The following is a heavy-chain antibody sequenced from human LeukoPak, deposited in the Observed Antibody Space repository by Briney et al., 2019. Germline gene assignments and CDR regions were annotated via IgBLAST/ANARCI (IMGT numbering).Heavy chain of an antibody. D-gene: IGHD3-22*01. CDR1: GYTFTGYY. Sequence: ASVKVSCKASGYTFTGYYMHWVRQAPGQGLEWMGWINPNSGGTNYAQKFQGRVTMTRDTSISTAYMELSSLRSEDTAVYYCARGTSITMIVVVITLDYWGQGTLVTVSS. J-gene: IGHJ4*02. V-gene: IGHV1-2*02. CDR3: ARGTSITMIVVVITLDY. CDR2: INPNSGGT.